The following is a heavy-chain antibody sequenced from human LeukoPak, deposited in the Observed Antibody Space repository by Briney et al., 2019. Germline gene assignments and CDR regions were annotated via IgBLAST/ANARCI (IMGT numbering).Heavy chain of an antibody. D-gene: IGHD2-2*01. CDR3: ARDRWGCTSTSCYDFGY. CDR1: GFTFSNYA. Sequence: GGSLRLSCAASGFTFSNYAMHWVRQAPGKGLEYVSAISSSGGSTYYANSVKGRFTISRDNSKNPLYLQMGSLRAGDMAVYYCARDRWGCTSTSCYDFGYWGQGTLVTVSS. J-gene: IGHJ4*02. CDR2: ISSSGGST. V-gene: IGHV3-64*01.